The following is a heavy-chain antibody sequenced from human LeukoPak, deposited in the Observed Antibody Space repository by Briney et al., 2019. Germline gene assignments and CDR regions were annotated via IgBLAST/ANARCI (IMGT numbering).Heavy chain of an antibody. J-gene: IGHJ5*02. V-gene: IGHV1-24*01. Sequence: AASVKVSCKVSGYTLSEVSMHWVRQAPGKGLEWMGGFDPEDGETIYAQKFQGRISMTRDTSISTAYMELSGLRSDDTAIYYCAGGWEPYDYWFDPWGQGTLVTVSS. CDR2: FDPEDGET. D-gene: IGHD5-12*01. CDR3: AGGWEPYDYWFDP. CDR1: GYTLSEVS.